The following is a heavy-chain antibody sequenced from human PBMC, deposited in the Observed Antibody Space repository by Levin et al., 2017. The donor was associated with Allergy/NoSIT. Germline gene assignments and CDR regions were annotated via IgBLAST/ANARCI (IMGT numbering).Heavy chain of an antibody. J-gene: IGHJ4*02. CDR1: GGSISSGDYY. CDR2: IYYSGST. D-gene: IGHD3-22*01. V-gene: IGHV4-30-4*01. Sequence: SETLSLTCTVSGGSISSGDYYWSWIRQPPGKGLEWIGYIYYSGSTYYNPSLKSRVTISVDTSKNQFSLKLSSVTAADTAVYYCARGFYDSSTPFDYWGQGTLVTVSS. CDR3: ARGFYDSSTPFDY.